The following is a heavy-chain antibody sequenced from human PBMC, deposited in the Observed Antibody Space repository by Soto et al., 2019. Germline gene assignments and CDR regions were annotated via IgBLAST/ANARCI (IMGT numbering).Heavy chain of an antibody. D-gene: IGHD6-19*01. J-gene: IGHJ4*02. CDR1: GFTFSNYA. CDR2: ISYDGSDK. V-gene: IGHV3-30-3*01. Sequence: QVQLVESGGGVVQPGRSLRLSCAASGFTFSNYAMHWVRQAPGKGLEWVAIISYDGSDKYYADSVKDRFTISRDNSKNTLYVQMNSLRAEDMAVYYCARERNRCSSGPTFDYWGQGTLVTVSS. CDR3: ARERNRCSSGPTFDY.